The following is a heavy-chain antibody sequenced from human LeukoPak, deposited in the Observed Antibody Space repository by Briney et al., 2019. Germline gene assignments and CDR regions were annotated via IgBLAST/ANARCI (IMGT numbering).Heavy chain of an antibody. CDR2: IRYDGSDK. V-gene: IGHV3-30*02. CDR1: GFTVSSYG. J-gene: IGHJ4*02. Sequence: GGSLRLSCAASGFTVSSYGMHWVRQAPGKGLEWVTFIRYDGSDKYYADSVKGRFTISRDNSKNTLYLQMNSLRAEGTAVYYCARPQYSSSWYSVYNWGQGTLVTVSS. D-gene: IGHD6-13*01. CDR3: ARPQYSSSWYSVYN.